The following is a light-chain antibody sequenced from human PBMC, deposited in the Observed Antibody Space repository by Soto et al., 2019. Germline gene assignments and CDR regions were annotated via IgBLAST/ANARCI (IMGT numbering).Light chain of an antibody. CDR3: QQYYSTPYT. CDR2: WAS. V-gene: IGKV4-1*01. CDR1: QSVLLSSNSENY. J-gene: IGKJ2*01. Sequence: DIVMTQSPDSLAVSLGERATINCKSSQSVLLSSNSENYLAWYQQKPGQPPKLLIYWASTRESGVPDRFSGSGSGTDFTLTISSLQAEDAAVYYCQQYYSTPYTFGQGTKLEIK.